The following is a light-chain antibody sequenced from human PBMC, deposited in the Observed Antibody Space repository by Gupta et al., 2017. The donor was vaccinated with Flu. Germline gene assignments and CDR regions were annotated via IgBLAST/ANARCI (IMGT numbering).Light chain of an antibody. Sequence: IVLTHSPGTLSLSPGDRATLSCWASQSVSSSYLAWYQQKQGRAPRLIIYGASSRDTGIPDRFSGTGSGTDFTLTISRLEPEDFAVYYCQQDGSSPIFTCGRGTKVDIK. CDR1: QSVSSSY. CDR2: GAS. V-gene: IGKV3-20*01. J-gene: IGKJ3*01. CDR3: QQDGSSPIFT.